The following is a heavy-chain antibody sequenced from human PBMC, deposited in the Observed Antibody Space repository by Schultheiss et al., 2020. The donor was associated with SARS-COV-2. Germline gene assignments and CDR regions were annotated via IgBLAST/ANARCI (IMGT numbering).Heavy chain of an antibody. Sequence: GGSLRLSCAASGFTFSSYGMHWVRQAPGKGLEWVAVIWYDGSNKYYADSVKGRFTISRDNSKNTLYLQMNSLRAEDTAVYYCARDRGVAVPPWHRNYYFDYWGQGTLVTVSS. J-gene: IGHJ4*02. V-gene: IGHV3-33*01. CDR3: ARDRGVAVPPWHRNYYFDY. D-gene: IGHD6-19*01. CDR2: IWYDGSNK. CDR1: GFTFSSYG.